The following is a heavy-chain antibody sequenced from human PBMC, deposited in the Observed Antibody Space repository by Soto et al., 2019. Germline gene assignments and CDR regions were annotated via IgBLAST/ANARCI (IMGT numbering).Heavy chain of an antibody. Sequence: GASVKVSCKESGGTFSSYAISWVRQAPGQGLEWMGGIIPIFGTANYAQKFQGRVTITADESTSTAYMELRNLRSDDTAMYYCAREKWFGQTPFDSWGQGTLVTLSS. CDR3: AREKWFGQTPFDS. V-gene: IGHV1-69*13. J-gene: IGHJ4*02. D-gene: IGHD3-10*01. CDR2: IIPIFGTA. CDR1: GGTFSSYA.